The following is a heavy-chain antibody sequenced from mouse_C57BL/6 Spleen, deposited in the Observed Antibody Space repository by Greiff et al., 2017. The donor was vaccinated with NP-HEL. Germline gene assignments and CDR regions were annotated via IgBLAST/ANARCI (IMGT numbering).Heavy chain of an antibody. J-gene: IGHJ3*01. V-gene: IGHV2-6-1*01. CDR3: ARHDPFYDYDRFAY. Sequence: VMLVESGPGLVAPSQSLSITCTVSGFSLTSYGVHWVRQPPGKGLEWLVVIWSDGSTTYNSALKSRLSISKDNSKSQVFLKMNSLQTDDTAMYYCARHDPFYDYDRFAYWGQGTLVTVSA. D-gene: IGHD2-4*01. CDR2: IWSDGST. CDR1: GFSLTSYG.